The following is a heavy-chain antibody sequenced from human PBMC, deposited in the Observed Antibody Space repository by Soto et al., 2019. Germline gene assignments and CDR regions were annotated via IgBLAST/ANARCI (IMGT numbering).Heavy chain of an antibody. J-gene: IGHJ6*02. V-gene: IGHV4-59*01. CDR2: IYYSGST. CDR1: GGSISSYY. Sequence: SETLSLTCTVSGGSISSYYWSWIRQPPGKGLEWIGYIYYSGSTNYNPSLKSRVTISVDTSKDQFSLKLSSVTAADTAVYYCARKRDYYYYGMDVWGQGTTVTVSS. CDR3: ARKRDYYYYGMDV.